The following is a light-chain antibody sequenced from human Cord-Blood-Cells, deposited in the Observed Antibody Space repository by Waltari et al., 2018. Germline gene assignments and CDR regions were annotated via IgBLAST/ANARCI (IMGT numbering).Light chain of an antibody. CDR2: EGS. J-gene: IGLJ3*02. CDR3: CSYAGSSTWV. V-gene: IGLV2-23*01. CDR1: SRDVGSYNL. Sequence: QSALTQHDSVSGSPGQSITISCTGTSRDVGSYNLVSWYQQHPGKAPKLMIYEGSKRPSGVSNRFSGSKSGNTASLTISGLQAEDEADYYCCSYAGSSTWVFGGGTKLTVL.